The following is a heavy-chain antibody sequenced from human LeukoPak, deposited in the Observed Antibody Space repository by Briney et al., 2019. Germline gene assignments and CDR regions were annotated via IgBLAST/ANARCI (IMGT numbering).Heavy chain of an antibody. CDR2: INPNSGGT. CDR1: GYTFTGYY. CDR3: ARDQTTMVRGVIPGY. J-gene: IGHJ4*02. V-gene: IGHV1-2*02. Sequence: GASVKVSCKASGYTFTGYYMHWVRQAPGQGLEWMGWINPNSGGTNYAQKFQGRVTMTRDTSISTAYMELSRLRSDDTAVYYCARDQTTMVRGVIPGYWGQGTLVTVPS. D-gene: IGHD3-10*01.